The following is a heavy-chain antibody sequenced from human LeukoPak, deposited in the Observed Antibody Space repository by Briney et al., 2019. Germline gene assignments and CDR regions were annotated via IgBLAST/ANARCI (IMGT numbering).Heavy chain of an antibody. CDR3: ARVGADYSNAPFDY. V-gene: IGHV4-59*01. D-gene: IGHD4-11*01. CDR1: GGSISSYY. J-gene: IGHJ4*02. CDR2: IYYSGST. Sequence: PWETLSLTFTVPGGSISSYYWGWIRPPPGKGLGGIGNIYYSGSTNYNPSLKSRVTISVDTSKNQFSLKLSSVTAADTAVYYCARVGADYSNAPFDYWGQGTLVTVSS.